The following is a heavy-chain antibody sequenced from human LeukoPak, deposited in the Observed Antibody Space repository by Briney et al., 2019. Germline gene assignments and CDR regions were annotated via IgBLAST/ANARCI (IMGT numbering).Heavy chain of an antibody. V-gene: IGHV3-21*04. D-gene: IGHD4-17*01. CDR3: VTTVNTRGAFDI. J-gene: IGHJ3*02. CDR1: GFTFSSYS. CDR2: ISSSSSYI. Sequence: GGSLRLSCAASGFTFSSYSMNWVRQAPGKGLEWVSSISSSSSYIYYADSVKGRFTISRDNAENSLYLQMNSLRAEDTAVYYCVTTVNTRGAFDIWGQGTVVAVSS.